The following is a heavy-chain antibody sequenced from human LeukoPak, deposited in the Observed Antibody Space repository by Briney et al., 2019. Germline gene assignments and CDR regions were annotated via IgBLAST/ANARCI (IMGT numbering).Heavy chain of an antibody. CDR2: ISAYNGNT. CDR1: GYTFTSYG. V-gene: IGHV1-18*01. D-gene: IGHD3-22*01. CDR3: ARDLPAYIYGPINYYDSSGYYRRFDY. J-gene: IGHJ4*02. Sequence: ASVKVSCKASGYTFTSYGISWVRQAPGQGLEWMGWISAYNGNTNYAQKLQGRVTMTTDTSTSTAYMELRSLRSDDTAVYYCARDLPAYIYGPINYYDSSGYYRRFDYWGQGTLVTVSS.